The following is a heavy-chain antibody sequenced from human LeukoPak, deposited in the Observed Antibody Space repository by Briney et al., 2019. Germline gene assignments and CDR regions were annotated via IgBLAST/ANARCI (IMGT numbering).Heavy chain of an antibody. CDR2: IYHSGTT. J-gene: IGHJ4*02. CDR3: VRHDSTAYHPFDY. Sequence: SGTLSLTCAASNGSIIRSNWWSWVRQPPGKGLEWIGEIYHSGTTNYNPSLKSRVTVSVDKSKNQFSLKLNSVTAADTAVYYCVRHDSTAYHPFDYWGQGTLVTVSS. V-gene: IGHV4-4*02. D-gene: IGHD2-15*01. CDR1: NGSIIRSNW.